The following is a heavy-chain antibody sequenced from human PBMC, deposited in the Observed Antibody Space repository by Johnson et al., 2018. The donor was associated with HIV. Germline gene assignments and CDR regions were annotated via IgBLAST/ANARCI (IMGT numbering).Heavy chain of an antibody. CDR1: GFTFSSYA. CDR2: IAAIGSDT. CDR3: ASGEVHIPESDYVTVSRAFDI. Sequence: VQVVESGGGVVQPGGSRTLSCAAAGFTFSSYAMSGVRQAPGKELEWVSSIAAIGSDTYCAGSVKGRFTISRDNSKNTLFLEMNSLRADETAIDYSASGEVHIPESDYVTVSRAFDIWGQGTMVSVSS. J-gene: IGHJ3*02. D-gene: IGHD1-26*01. V-gene: IGHV3-23*04.